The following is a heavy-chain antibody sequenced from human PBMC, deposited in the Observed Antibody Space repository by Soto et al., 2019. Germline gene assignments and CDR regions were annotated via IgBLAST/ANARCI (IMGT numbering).Heavy chain of an antibody. CDR2: ISDRPTGHT. Sequence: GGSLRLSCVASGFTFSHYTLNWVRRAPEKGLEWVSTISDRPTGHTHYAESVRGRFTISRDDSRDTVFLQMDSLRAEDTAVYYCTTRMTAHFDYWGQGVLVTVPS. D-gene: IGHD2-21*02. CDR3: TTRMTAHFDY. CDR1: GFTFSHYT. V-gene: IGHV3-23*01. J-gene: IGHJ4*02.